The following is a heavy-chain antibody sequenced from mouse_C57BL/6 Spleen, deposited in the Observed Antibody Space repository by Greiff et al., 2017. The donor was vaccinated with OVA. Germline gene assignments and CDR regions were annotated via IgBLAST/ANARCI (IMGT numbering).Heavy chain of an antibody. D-gene: IGHD4-1*01. J-gene: IGHJ2*01. CDR3: TTGTGRYYFDY. V-gene: IGHV14-4*01. CDR2: IDPENGDT. Sequence: VQLQQSGAELVRPGASVKLSCTASGFNIKDDYMHWVKQRPEQGLEWIGWIDPENGDTEYASKFQGKATITADTSSNTAYLQLSSLTSEDTAVYYCTTGTGRYYFDYWGQGTTLTVSS. CDR1: GFNIKDDY.